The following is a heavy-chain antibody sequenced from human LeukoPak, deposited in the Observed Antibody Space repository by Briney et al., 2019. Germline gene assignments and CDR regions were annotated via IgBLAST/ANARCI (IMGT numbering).Heavy chain of an antibody. CDR2: INHSGST. CDR3: ARGAFAYYDYVWGSYRPGYFDY. D-gene: IGHD3-16*02. Sequence: PSETLSLTCAVYGGSFSGYYWSWIRQPPGKGLEWLGEINHSGSTNYNPSLKSRVTISVDTSKNQFSLKLSSVTAADTAVYYCARGAFAYYDYVWGSYRPGYFDYWGQGTLVTVSS. CDR1: GGSFSGYY. J-gene: IGHJ4*02. V-gene: IGHV4-34*01.